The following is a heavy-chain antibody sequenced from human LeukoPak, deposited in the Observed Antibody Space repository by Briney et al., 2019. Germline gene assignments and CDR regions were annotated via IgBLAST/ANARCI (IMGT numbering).Heavy chain of an antibody. Sequence: GASVKVSCKASGYTFTGYYTHWVRQAPGQGLEWMGWINPNSGGTNYAQKFQGKVTMTRDTSISTAYMELSRLRSDDTAVYYCARVGSSGWYGGYWGQGTLVTVSS. CDR1: GYTFTGYY. CDR2: INPNSGGT. V-gene: IGHV1-2*02. CDR3: ARVGSSGWYGGY. J-gene: IGHJ4*02. D-gene: IGHD6-19*01.